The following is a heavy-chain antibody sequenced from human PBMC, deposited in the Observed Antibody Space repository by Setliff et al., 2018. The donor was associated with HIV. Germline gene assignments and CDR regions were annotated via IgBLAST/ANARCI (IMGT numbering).Heavy chain of an antibody. V-gene: IGHV3-23*01. CDR3: AKVDNGHCTSASCRDFDY. CDR2: IDPSGSRI. J-gene: IGHJ4*02. CDR1: GFSFDDYA. D-gene: IGHD2-2*03. Sequence: GGSLRLSCTASGFSFDDYALTWVRQAPGKGLEWVSAIDPSGSRIFYSDSVKGRFTISRDNSKNTLYLQMNSLTAEDTAVYYCAKVDNGHCTSASCRDFDYWGQGTLVTVSS.